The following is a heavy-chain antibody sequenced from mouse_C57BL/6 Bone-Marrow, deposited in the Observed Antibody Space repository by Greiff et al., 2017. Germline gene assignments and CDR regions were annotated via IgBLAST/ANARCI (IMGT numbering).Heavy chain of an antibody. Sequence: EVQGVESGGGLVQPKGSLKLSCAASGFSFNTYAMNWVRQAPGKGLEWVARIRSKSNNYATYYADSVKDRFTISRDDSESMLYLQMNNLKTEDTAMYYCVRHYDYAYYAMDYWGQGTSVTVSS. J-gene: IGHJ4*01. CDR1: GFSFNTYA. V-gene: IGHV10-1*01. D-gene: IGHD2-4*01. CDR3: VRHYDYAYYAMDY. CDR2: IRSKSNNYAT.